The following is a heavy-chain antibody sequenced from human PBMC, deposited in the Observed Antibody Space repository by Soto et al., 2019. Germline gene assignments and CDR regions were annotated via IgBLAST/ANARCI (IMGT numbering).Heavy chain of an antibody. V-gene: IGHV1-18*04. CDR2: ISAYNGNT. D-gene: IGHD3-9*01. J-gene: IGHJ6*02. Sequence: ASVKVSCKASGYTFTSYGSSWVRQAPGQGLEWMVWISAYNGNTKYAQKLQGRVTMTTDTSTSTAYMELRSLRSDDTAVYYCARDILTGYPNPYYYYGMDVWGQGTTVTVSS. CDR3: ARDILTGYPNPYYYYGMDV. CDR1: GYTFTSYG.